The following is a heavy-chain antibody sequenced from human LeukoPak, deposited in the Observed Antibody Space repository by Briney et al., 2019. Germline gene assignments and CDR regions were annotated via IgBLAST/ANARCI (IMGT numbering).Heavy chain of an antibody. CDR3: ARDVVVVAASEGGDF. CDR1: GYSLTSYG. Sequence: GAPVKVSCKASGYSLTSYGISWVRQAPGQGLEWMGWISAYNGNTNYAQNLQGRVTMTTDTSTSTAYMELRSLRSDDTAVYYCARDVVVVAASEGGDFWGQGTLVTVSS. CDR2: ISAYNGNT. J-gene: IGHJ4*02. D-gene: IGHD2-15*01. V-gene: IGHV1-18*01.